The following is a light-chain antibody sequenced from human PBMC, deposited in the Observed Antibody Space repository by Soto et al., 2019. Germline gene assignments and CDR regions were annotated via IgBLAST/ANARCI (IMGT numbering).Light chain of an antibody. V-gene: IGKV3-11*01. CDR3: QQRSNWPPMPYT. J-gene: IGKJ2*01. Sequence: EIVLTQSPATLSLSPGERATLSCRASQSVSSYLAWYQQKPGQAPRLLIYDASNRATGIPARFSGSGSGTDFTLTISSLEPEDVAVYYCQQRSNWPPMPYTFGQGTKLEIK. CDR2: DAS. CDR1: QSVSSY.